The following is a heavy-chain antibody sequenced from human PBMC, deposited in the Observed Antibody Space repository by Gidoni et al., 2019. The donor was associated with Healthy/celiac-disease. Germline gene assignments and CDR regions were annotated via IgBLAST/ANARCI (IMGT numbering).Heavy chain of an antibody. CDR1: GFTFSSYG. D-gene: IGHD3-3*01. CDR3: ARGRGIRFLEWLCSVDY. CDR2: RWYDGSNK. J-gene: IGHJ4*02. V-gene: IGHV3-33*01. Sequence: QVQLVESGGGVVQPGRSLRLSCAASGFTFSSYGMHWVRQAPGKGLEWVAVRWYDGSNKYDADSVKGRFTISRDNSKNTLYLQMNSLRAEDTAVYYCARGRGIRFLEWLCSVDYWGQGTLVTVSS.